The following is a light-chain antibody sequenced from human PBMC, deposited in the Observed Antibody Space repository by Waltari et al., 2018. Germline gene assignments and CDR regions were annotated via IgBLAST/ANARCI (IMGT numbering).Light chain of an antibody. V-gene: IGKV2-28*01. CDR3: MQTLQTPLT. J-gene: IGKJ1*01. CDR2: LGS. CDR1: QSLLQSNGYNF. Sequence: DIVMTQSPLSLPVTPGESASISCRSSQSLLQSNGYNFLDWYLQKPGQSPQLLIYLGSNRASGVPDRFSVSGSVSDFTLMISRVEAEDVGLYYCMQTLQTPLTFGQGTKVQ.